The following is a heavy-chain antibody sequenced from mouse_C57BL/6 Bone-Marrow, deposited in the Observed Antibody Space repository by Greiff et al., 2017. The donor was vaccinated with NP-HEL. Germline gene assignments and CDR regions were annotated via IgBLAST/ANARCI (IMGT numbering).Heavy chain of an antibody. CDR2: IHPNSGST. D-gene: IGHD1-1*01. CDR3: ARSGSSSWYFDV. Sequence: VQLQQPGAELVKPGASVKLSCKASGYTFTSYWMHWVKQRPGQGLEWIGMIHPNSGSTNYNEKFKSKATLTVDKSSSTAYMQRSSLTSEDSAVYYGARSGSSSWYFDVWGTGTTVTVSS. J-gene: IGHJ1*03. CDR1: GYTFTSYW. V-gene: IGHV1-64*01.